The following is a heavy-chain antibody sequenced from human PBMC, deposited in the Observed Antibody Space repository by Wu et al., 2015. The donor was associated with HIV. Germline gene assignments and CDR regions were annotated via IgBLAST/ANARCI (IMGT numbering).Heavy chain of an antibody. J-gene: IGHJ4*02. V-gene: IGHV1-2*02. D-gene: IGHD1-1*01. CDR2: IKPSSGLI. Sequence: VHLVQSGAEVKKPGASVKVSCKASGYTFSNFYIHWVRQAPGQGLEWMGWIKPSSGLINYAPKFQGRVTMTRDTSINTAYMDLAGLTSDDTAVYYCARNVENWGQGTLITVSS. CDR3: ARNVEN. CDR1: GYTFSNFY.